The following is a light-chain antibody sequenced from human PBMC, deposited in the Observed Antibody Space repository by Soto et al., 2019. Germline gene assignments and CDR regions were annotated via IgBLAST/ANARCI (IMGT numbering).Light chain of an antibody. CDR1: ESLSTY. V-gene: IGKV3-11*01. CDR3: QQRSRWPTIT. Sequence: IVWTQSQVPLSLSPGETATLSCRDSESLSTYLGWYQQRPGQAPRLLXYDASYRATGIPGRFSGSGSGTDLTLTISSLEPEDFSVYYCQQRSRWPTITFGQGTRLEIK. J-gene: IGKJ5*01. CDR2: DAS.